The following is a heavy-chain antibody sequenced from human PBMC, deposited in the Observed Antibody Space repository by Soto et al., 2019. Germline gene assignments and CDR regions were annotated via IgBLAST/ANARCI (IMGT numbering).Heavy chain of an antibody. Sequence: QVQLQQSGPGLVKPSETLSLTCTVSSGPSRSHNWGWIRQSPERGLEWIGYVYDTGTTSYNPSLESRVTISADTSTNHISLTLSSVTAADTAVYYCVRQGIGALHGLVDVWGQGTTVSVSS. CDR1: SGPSRSHN. J-gene: IGHJ6*02. CDR2: VYDTGTT. CDR3: VRQGIGALHGLVDV. V-gene: IGHV4-59*08. D-gene: IGHD3-10*01.